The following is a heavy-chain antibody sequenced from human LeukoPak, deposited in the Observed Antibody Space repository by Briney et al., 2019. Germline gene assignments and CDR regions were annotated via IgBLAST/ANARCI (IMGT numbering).Heavy chain of an antibody. CDR1: GFTFSRYN. Sequence: GGSLRLSCAASGFTFSRYNMNWVRQAPGKGLEWVSYISTSSSLIHYADSVKGRFTISRDNAKNSLYLQMNSLRAEDTAVYYCARVEYCSSTSCYNFDYWGQGTLVTVSS. J-gene: IGHJ4*02. CDR2: ISTSSSLI. CDR3: ARVEYCSSTSCYNFDY. V-gene: IGHV3-48*01. D-gene: IGHD2-2*01.